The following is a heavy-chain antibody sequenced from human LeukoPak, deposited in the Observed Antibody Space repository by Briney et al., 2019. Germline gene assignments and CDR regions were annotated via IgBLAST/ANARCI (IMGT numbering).Heavy chain of an antibody. J-gene: IGHJ4*02. Sequence: QPGGSLRLSCAASGFTFSSYWMHWVRQVPGKGLVWVLRISSDGSSTSYADSVKGRFTISRDNAKNTLYLQMNSLRAEDTAVYYCARDLTMVRGLRSRGVDFWGQGTLVTVSS. CDR1: GFTFSSYW. CDR3: ARDLTMVRGLRSRGVDF. V-gene: IGHV3-74*01. CDR2: ISSDGSST. D-gene: IGHD3-10*01.